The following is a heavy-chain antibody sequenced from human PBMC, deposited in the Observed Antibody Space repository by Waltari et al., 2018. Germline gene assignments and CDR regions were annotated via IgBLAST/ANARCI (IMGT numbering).Heavy chain of an antibody. J-gene: IGHJ3*02. Sequence: QVQLQQWGAGLLKPSETLSLTCAVYGGSFSGYYWSWIRQPPGKGLEWIGEINHSGSTNYNPSLKSRVTISVDTSKNQFSLKLSSVTAADMAVYYCARRTNWGFAFDIWGQGTMVTVSS. CDR1: GGSFSGYY. D-gene: IGHD7-27*01. CDR2: INHSGST. CDR3: ARRTNWGFAFDI. V-gene: IGHV4-34*01.